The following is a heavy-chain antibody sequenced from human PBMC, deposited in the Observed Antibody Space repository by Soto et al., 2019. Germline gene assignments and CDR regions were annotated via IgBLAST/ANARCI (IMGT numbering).Heavy chain of an antibody. J-gene: IGHJ5*02. CDR1: GGTFSSYA. CDR2: IIPIFGTA. Sequence: ASVKVSCKASGGTFSSYAISWVRQAPGQGLEWMGGIIPIFGTANYAQKFQGRVTITADESTSTAYMELSSLRSEDTAVYYCARDGQQLVFENWFDPWGQGTLVTVSS. V-gene: IGHV1-69*13. D-gene: IGHD6-13*01. CDR3: ARDGQQLVFENWFDP.